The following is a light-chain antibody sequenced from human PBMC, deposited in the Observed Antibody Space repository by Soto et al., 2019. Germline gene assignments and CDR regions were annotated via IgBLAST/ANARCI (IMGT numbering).Light chain of an antibody. Sequence: QSVLTQPASVSGYPGQSITISCTGTSSDVGSYIYVSWYQHHPGKAPKLMIYDVSNRPSGVSNRFSGSKSGNTASLTISGLQAEDEAEYYCVSYTTFSSYVFGTGTKAAVL. CDR3: VSYTTFSSYV. CDR1: SSDVGSYIY. V-gene: IGLV2-14*01. J-gene: IGLJ1*01. CDR2: DVS.